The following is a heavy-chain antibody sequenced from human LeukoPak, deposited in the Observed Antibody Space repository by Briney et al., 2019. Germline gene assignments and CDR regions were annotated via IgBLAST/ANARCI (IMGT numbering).Heavy chain of an antibody. V-gene: IGHV3-74*01. CDR1: GFTFSSYW. J-gene: IGHJ3*02. Sequence: GGSVRLSCAAPGFTFSSYWMHWVRQAPGKGLVWVSRINSDGSSTSYADSVKGRFTISRDKAKHTLYLQMNSLRAEDTAVYYCARPRPQWLIDAFDIWGQGTMVTVSS. D-gene: IGHD6-19*01. CDR3: ARPRPQWLIDAFDI. CDR2: INSDGSST.